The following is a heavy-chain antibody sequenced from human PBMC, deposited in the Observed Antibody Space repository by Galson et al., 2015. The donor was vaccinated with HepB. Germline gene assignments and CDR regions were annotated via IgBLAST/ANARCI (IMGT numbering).Heavy chain of an antibody. D-gene: IGHD3-10*01. Sequence: SLRLSCAASGFTFGDYAMTWLRQAPGKGLEWLGFIRSKIYGGTTEYAASVKGRFTISRDDSKSIAYLQVNSLTTEDTAVYYCTREGSAEPYGFDYWGQGTLVTVSS. J-gene: IGHJ4*02. CDR3: TREGSAEPYGFDY. V-gene: IGHV3-49*03. CDR2: IRSKIYGGTT. CDR1: GFTFGDYA.